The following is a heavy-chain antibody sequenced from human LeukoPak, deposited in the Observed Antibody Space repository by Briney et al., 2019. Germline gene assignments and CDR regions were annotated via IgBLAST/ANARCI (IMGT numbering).Heavy chain of an antibody. J-gene: IGHJ4*02. D-gene: IGHD1-7*01. CDR3: ARDRDNWNYVFDY. CDR2: IIPILGIA. Sequence: GASVKVSCKASGGTFSSYAISWVRQAPGQGLEWMGRIIPILGIANYAQKFQGRVTITADKSTSTAYMELSSLGSEDTAVYYCARDRDNWNYVFDYWGQGTLVTVSS. V-gene: IGHV1-69*04. CDR1: GGTFSSYA.